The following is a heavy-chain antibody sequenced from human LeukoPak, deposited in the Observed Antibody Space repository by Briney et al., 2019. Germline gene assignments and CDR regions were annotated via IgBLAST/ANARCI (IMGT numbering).Heavy chain of an antibody. J-gene: IGHJ4*02. Sequence: GGSLRLSCAASGFTFSSYEMNWVRQAPGKGLEWVSYISSSGSTIYYADSVKGRFTISRDSAKNSLYLQMNSLRAEDTAVYYCARVGYSYGIDYWGQGTLVTVSS. CDR3: ARVGYSYGIDY. CDR1: GFTFSSYE. CDR2: ISSSGSTI. D-gene: IGHD5-18*01. V-gene: IGHV3-48*03.